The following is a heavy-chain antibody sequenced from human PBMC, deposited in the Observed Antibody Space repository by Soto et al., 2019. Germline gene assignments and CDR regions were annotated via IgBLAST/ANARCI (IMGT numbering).Heavy chain of an antibody. CDR3: ARDYDFWSGYYLPLFDY. V-gene: IGHV3-49*03. Sequence: GGSLRLSCTASGFTFGAYAMSWFRQAPGKGLEWVGFIRSKAYGGTTEYAASVKGRFTISRDDAKNSLYLQMNSLRAEDTAVYYCARDYDFWSGYYLPLFDYWGQGTLVTVSS. CDR1: GFTFGAYA. D-gene: IGHD3-3*01. J-gene: IGHJ4*02. CDR2: IRSKAYGGTT.